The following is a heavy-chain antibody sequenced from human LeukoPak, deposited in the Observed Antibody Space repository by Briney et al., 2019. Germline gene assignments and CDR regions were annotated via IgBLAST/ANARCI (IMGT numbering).Heavy chain of an antibody. Sequence: GSLRLSCAASGFTFSSYGMHWVRQAPGKGLEWVAFIRYDGSNKYYADSVKGRFTISRDNSKNTLYLQMNSLRAEDTAVYYCAKELVTTVTTGGYWGQGTLVTVSS. D-gene: IGHD4-17*01. CDR1: GFTFSSYG. CDR2: IRYDGSNK. CDR3: AKELVTTVTTGGY. V-gene: IGHV3-30*02. J-gene: IGHJ4*02.